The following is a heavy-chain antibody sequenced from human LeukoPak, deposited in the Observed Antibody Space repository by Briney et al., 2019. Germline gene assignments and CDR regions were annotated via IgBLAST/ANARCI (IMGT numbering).Heavy chain of an antibody. D-gene: IGHD2-2*01. CDR2: ISAYNGNT. J-gene: IGHJ3*02. CDR3: ARDPRYCSSTSCYVNDAFDI. CDR1: GYTFTSYG. Sequence: ASVKVSCKASGYTFTSYGISWVRQAPGQGLEWMGWISAYNGNTNYAQKLQGRVTMTTDTSTSTAYMELRSLRSDDTAVYHCARDPRYCSSTSCYVNDAFDIWGQGTMVTVSS. V-gene: IGHV1-18*01.